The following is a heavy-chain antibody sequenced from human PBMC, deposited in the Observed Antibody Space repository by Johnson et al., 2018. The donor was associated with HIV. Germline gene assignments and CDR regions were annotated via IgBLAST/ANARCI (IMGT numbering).Heavy chain of an antibody. CDR3: ANLPQPFHYDDSGRPNTFDI. V-gene: IGHV3-30*18. CDR2: ISYDGSDK. Sequence: QVQLVESGGGLVQPGGSLRLSCAASGFTFRNYGIHWVRQAPGKGLEWVAVISYDGSDKYYADSVKGRFTISRDTSKNTLYLQMNTLRAEDTAVYYCANLPQPFHYDDSGRPNTFDIWGQGTMVTVSS. J-gene: IGHJ3*02. D-gene: IGHD3-10*01. CDR1: GFTFRNYG.